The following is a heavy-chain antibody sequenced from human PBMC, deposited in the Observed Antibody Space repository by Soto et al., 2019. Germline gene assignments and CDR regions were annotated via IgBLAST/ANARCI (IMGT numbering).Heavy chain of an antibody. J-gene: IGHJ4*02. V-gene: IGHV3-48*01. D-gene: IGHD2-2*01. CDR3: ARGSTSKGGAFDY. Sequence: GGSLRLSCAASGFTFSSYSMNWVRQAPGKGLEWVSYISSSSSTIYYADSVKGRFTISRDNAKNSLYLQMNSLRAEDTAVYYCARGSTSKGGAFDYWGQGTLVTVSS. CDR2: ISSSSSTI. CDR1: GFTFSSYS.